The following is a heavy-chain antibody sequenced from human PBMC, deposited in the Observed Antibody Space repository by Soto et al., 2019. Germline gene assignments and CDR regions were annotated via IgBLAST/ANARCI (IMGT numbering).Heavy chain of an antibody. CDR2: INAGNGNT. CDR1: GYTFTSYA. J-gene: IGHJ6*02. CDR3: ARALSYPYYYYYGMDV. V-gene: IGHV1-3*01. D-gene: IGHD3-16*02. Sequence: GASVKVSCKASGYTFTSYAMHWVRQAPGQRLEWMGWINAGNGNTKYSQKFQGRVTITRDTSASTAYMELSSLRSEDTAVYYCARALSYPYYYYYGMDVWGQGTTVTVSS.